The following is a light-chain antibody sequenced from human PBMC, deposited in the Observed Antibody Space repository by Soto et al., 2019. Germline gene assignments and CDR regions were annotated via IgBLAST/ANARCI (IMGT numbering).Light chain of an antibody. CDR2: GAS. CDR3: QQYNNWPPT. CDR1: QRISNY. Sequence: ERVMTQSPATLSVSPGERATLPCRASQRISNYLAWYQQKPGKAPRLLIPGASTRATGIPARFSGSGSGTEFTLTISSLQSEDFAVYYCQQYNNWPPTFGQGTKVEV. J-gene: IGKJ1*01. V-gene: IGKV3-15*01.